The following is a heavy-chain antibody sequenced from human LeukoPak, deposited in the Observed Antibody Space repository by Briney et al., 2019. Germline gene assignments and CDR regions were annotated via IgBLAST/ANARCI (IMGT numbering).Heavy chain of an antibody. CDR3: ARSWYSGSYLLTYYFDY. Sequence: PSQTLSLTCTVSGGSVSSGTYYWSWIRQPAGRGLEWIGRIYTSGSTNYNPSLKTRVTISVDTSKNQFSLKLSSVTAADTAVYYCARSWYSGSYLLTYYFDYWGQGTLVTVSS. J-gene: IGHJ4*02. V-gene: IGHV4-61*02. D-gene: IGHD1-26*01. CDR1: GGSVSSGTYY. CDR2: IYTSGST.